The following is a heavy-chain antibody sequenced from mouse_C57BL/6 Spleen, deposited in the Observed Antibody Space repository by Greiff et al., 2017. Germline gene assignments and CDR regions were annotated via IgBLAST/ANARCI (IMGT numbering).Heavy chain of an antibody. Sequence: QVQLKQSGPELVKPGASVKISCKASGYAFSSSWMNWVKQRPGKGLEWIGRIYPGDGDTNYNGKFKGKATLTADKSSSTAYMQLSSLTSEDSAVYCCARLNYDYDEGTWFAYWGQGTLVTVSA. J-gene: IGHJ3*01. D-gene: IGHD2-4*01. CDR3: ARLNYDYDEGTWFAY. CDR1: GYAFSSSW. CDR2: IYPGDGDT. V-gene: IGHV1-82*01.